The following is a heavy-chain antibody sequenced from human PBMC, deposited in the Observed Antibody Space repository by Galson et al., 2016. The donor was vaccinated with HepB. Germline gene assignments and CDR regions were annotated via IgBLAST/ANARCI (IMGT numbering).Heavy chain of an antibody. CDR3: SRRRGNTNFDY. CDR2: ISGDGVT. J-gene: IGHJ4*02. CDR1: EFTVSDNY. Sequence: SLRLSCAASEFTVSDNYMSWVRQAPGKGLEWVSLISGDGVTYYADSVKGRLTISRDHSDNSLYLQMNSRRAEDTTVYYCSRRRGNTNFDYWGQGPLVTVSS. V-gene: IGHV3-53*01. D-gene: IGHD3-10*01.